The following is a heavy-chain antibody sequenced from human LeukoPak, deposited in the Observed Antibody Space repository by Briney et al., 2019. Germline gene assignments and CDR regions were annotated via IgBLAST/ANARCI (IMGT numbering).Heavy chain of an antibody. CDR1: GFTFSSYS. CDR3: ARDWGYSSSSAGVDY. CDR2: ISSSSSYI. V-gene: IGHV3-21*01. Sequence: GGSLRLSCAASGFTFSSYSMNWVRQAPGKGLEWVSSISSSSSYIYYADSVKGRFTISRDNAKNSLYLQMNSLRAEDTAVYYCARDWGYSSSSAGVDYWGQGTLVTVSS. J-gene: IGHJ4*02. D-gene: IGHD6-6*01.